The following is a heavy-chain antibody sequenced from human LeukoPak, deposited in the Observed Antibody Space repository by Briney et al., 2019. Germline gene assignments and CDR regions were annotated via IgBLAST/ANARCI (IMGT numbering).Heavy chain of an antibody. CDR2: ISYDGSNK. V-gene: IGHV3-30*03. J-gene: IGHJ4*02. Sequence: PGRSLRLSCAASGFTFSSYGMHWVRQAPGTGLEWVAVISYDGSNKYYADSVKGRFTISRDNSKNTLYLQMNSLRAEDTAVYYCATSSGSYWGGDFDYWGQGTLVTVSS. CDR1: GFTFSSYG. CDR3: ATSSGSYWGGDFDY. D-gene: IGHD1-26*01.